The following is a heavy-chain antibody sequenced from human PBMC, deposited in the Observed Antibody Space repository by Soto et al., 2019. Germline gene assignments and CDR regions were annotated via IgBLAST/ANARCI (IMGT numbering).Heavy chain of an antibody. CDR2: IKQDGSEK. Sequence: GGSLRLSCAASGFTFSSYWMSWVRQAPGKGLEWVANIKQDGSEKYYVDSVKGRFTISRDNAKNSLYLQMNSLRAEDTAVYYCARTVPAAMWTDYYYYYYMDVWGKGTTVTVSS. D-gene: IGHD2-2*01. CDR1: GFTFSSYW. J-gene: IGHJ6*03. V-gene: IGHV3-7*01. CDR3: ARTVPAAMWTDYYYYYYMDV.